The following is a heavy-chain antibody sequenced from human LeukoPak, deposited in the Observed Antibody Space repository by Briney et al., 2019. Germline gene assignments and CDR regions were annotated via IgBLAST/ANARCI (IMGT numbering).Heavy chain of an antibody. J-gene: IGHJ6*02. CDR1: GFTFSSYA. CDR2: ISYDGSNK. CDR3: ARSYCTNGVCYRARFYYYYGMDV. D-gene: IGHD2-8*01. Sequence: GVSLRHSCAASGFTFSSYAMHWVRQAPGKGLEWVAVISYDGSNKYYADSVKGRFTISRDNSKNTLYLQMNSLRAEDTAVYYCARSYCTNGVCYRARFYYYYGMDVWGQGTTVTVSS. V-gene: IGHV3-30*04.